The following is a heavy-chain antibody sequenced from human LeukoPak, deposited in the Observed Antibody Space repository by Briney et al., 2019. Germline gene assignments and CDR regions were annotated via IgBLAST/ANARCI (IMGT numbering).Heavy chain of an antibody. CDR3: ARGADGVSSNSRGWFDP. D-gene: IGHD2-15*01. V-gene: IGHV3-21*01. Sequence: PGGSLRLSCAASGFTFNRYNMNWVRRAPGKGLEWVSSISTSSNYIYYADSVRGRFTISRDNAKNSLYLQMNSLRAEDTAVYSCARGADGVSSNSRGWFDPWGQGTLVTVSS. CDR2: ISTSSNYI. CDR1: GFTFNRYN. J-gene: IGHJ5*02.